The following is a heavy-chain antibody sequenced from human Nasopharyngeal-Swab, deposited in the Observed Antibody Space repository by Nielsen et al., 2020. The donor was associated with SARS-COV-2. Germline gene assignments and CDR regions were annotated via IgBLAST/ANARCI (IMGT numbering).Heavy chain of an antibody. D-gene: IGHD2-8*01. CDR2: INPNSGAT. V-gene: IGHV1-2*04. CDR3: ARDRGGVSRSLQGLCC. CDR1: GYTFTSYY. J-gene: IGHJ4*02. Sequence: ASVKVSCKASGYTFTSYYIHWVRQAPGQGLEWMGWINPNSGATNYAQNFQGWVTMTRDTSMSTAYMELSRLKSDDSAVYYCARDRGGVSRSLQGLCCWGLGTLVTVSS.